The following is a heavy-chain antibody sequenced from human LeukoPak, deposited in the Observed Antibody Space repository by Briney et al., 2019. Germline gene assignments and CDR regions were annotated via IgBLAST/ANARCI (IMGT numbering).Heavy chain of an antibody. CDR2: INHSGST. J-gene: IGHJ4*02. CDR1: GGSFSGYY. Sequence: SETLSLTCAVYGGSFSGYYWSWIRQPPGKWLEWIGEINHSGSTNYNPSLKSRVTISVDTSKNQFSLKLSSVTAADTAVYYCARGLPPDYWGQGTLVTVSS. CDR3: ARGLPPDY. V-gene: IGHV4-34*01.